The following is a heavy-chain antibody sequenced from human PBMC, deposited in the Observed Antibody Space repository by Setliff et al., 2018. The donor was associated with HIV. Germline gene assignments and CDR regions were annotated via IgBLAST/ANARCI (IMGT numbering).Heavy chain of an antibody. J-gene: IGHJ4*02. V-gene: IGHV4-4*08. CDR2: IYPIGSPDFPSGNT. Sequence: SETLSLTCTVSGGSISNYYWSWIRQPPGKGLEWIGYIYPIGSPDFPSGNTVYNPSFTSRLTLSLDTSKNQFSLKLTSVTAADAAVYYCARDDRCSGDTCYYYWGQGALVTVSS. D-gene: IGHD2-15*01. CDR3: ARDDRCSGDTCYYY. CDR1: GGSISNYY.